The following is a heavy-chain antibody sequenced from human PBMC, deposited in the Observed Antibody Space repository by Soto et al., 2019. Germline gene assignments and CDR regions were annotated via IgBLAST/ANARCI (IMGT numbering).Heavy chain of an antibody. D-gene: IGHD1-26*01. J-gene: IGHJ5*02. CDR1: GGSISSSSYY. Sequence: SSETLSLTCTVSGGSISSSSYYWGWIRQPPGKGLEWIGSIYYSGSTYYNPSLKSRVTISVDTSKNQFSLKLSSVTAADTAVYYCARIVTWGLYNWFDPWGQGTLVTVSS. CDR3: ARIVTWGLYNWFDP. CDR2: IYYSGST. V-gene: IGHV4-39*01.